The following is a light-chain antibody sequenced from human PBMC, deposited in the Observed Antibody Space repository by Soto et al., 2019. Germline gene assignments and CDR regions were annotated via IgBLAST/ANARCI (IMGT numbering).Light chain of an antibody. CDR3: PHDVTSLTT. Sequence: EIVLTQSPGTRSLSPGERATLSCGASQTVTSNYLAWYQQKPGQAPRLLIFGASIRVTGIPDRFIGSGSGADFTLTISRLEPEEVAVYYCPHDVTSLTTFGQGTK. CDR1: QTVTSNY. CDR2: GAS. V-gene: IGKV3-20*01. J-gene: IGKJ1*01.